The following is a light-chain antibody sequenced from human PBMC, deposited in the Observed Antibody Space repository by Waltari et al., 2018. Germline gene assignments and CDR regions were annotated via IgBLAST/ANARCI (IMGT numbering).Light chain of an antibody. J-gene: IGLJ2*01. CDR2: TNN. CDR3: AVWDDSLNGVV. V-gene: IGLV1-44*01. Sequence: QSVLTQPPSASATPGQRVTIPCSGRSSNIGSNTVTWYHQLPGTAPKLLIYTNNPRPSGVPDRFSGSKSGTSASLAISGLQSEDEADYYCAVWDDSLNGVVFGGGTKLTVL. CDR1: SSNIGSNT.